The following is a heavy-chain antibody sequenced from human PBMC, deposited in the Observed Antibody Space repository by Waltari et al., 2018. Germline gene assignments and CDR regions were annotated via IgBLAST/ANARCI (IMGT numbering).Heavy chain of an antibody. CDR1: GFTFSSYW. Sequence: EVQLVESGGGLIQPGGSLRLSCAASGFTFSSYWMHWVRQAPGKGLVWGSRINIEGTTTYYADPGKGLFIISRDNANNTLFLQRSSRRVEDAAVYYCATDKYCNNGVCPPAGGEYWGQGPLVTVSS. J-gene: IGHJ4*02. D-gene: IGHD2-8*01. CDR3: ATDKYCNNGVCPPAGGEY. V-gene: IGHV3-74*01. CDR2: INIEGTTT.